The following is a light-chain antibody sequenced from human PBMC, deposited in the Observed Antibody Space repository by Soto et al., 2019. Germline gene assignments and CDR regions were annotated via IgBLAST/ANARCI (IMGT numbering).Light chain of an antibody. V-gene: IGKV1-5*03. Sequence: DIQMTQSPSTLSASVGDRVTITCRASQSISSWLARYQQKPGKAPKLLIYKASSLESGVPSRFSGSGSGTEFTLTISSLQPDDFATYYCQQYNSYPWTVGQGTKVEIK. CDR2: KAS. CDR1: QSISSW. J-gene: IGKJ1*01. CDR3: QQYNSYPWT.